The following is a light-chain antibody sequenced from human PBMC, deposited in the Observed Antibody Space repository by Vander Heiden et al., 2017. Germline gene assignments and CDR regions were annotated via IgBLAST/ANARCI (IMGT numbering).Light chain of an antibody. Sequence: SYVLTQPPSVSLAPGPTARITCRGNNNGSKSVHWYQQKPGQAPVLVVCDDSDRPSGIPERFAGSNSGNTATLTISRVEAGDEADYYCQVWDSSSDHVVFGGGTKLTVL. V-gene: IGLV3-21*02. CDR2: DDS. CDR3: QVWDSSSDHVV. J-gene: IGLJ2*01. CDR1: NNGSKS.